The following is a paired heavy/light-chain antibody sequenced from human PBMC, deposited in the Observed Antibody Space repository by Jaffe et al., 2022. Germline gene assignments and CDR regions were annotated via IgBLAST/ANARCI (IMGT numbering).Heavy chain of an antibody. CDR2: ISGDGKTI. CDR3: ARDILRPGITYYFDI. J-gene: IGHJ4*02. CDR1: GFSFRDYY. V-gene: IGHV3-11*01. D-gene: IGHD3-10*01. Sequence: QVQLVESGGDVVKPGGSLRLACATSGFSFRDYYMSWIRQPPGEGLEWLTYISGDGKTIHYADSVRGRVSVSRDNAKNSLYLQLDSLRADDTAVYFCARDILRPGITYYFDIWGQGTLVTVSS.
Light chain of an antibody. CDR2: DDT. CDR3: GTWESSLGAGRV. CDR1: TSNVGEKY. J-gene: IGLJ1*01. Sequence: SVLTQPPSVSAAPGQKVTISCSGSTSNVGEKYVSWYQQFPGTAPKLLIYDDTKRTTGTPDRFSASKSGTTATLAITGLQTGDEADYYCGTWESSLGAGRVFGSGTKVIVL. V-gene: IGLV1-51*01.